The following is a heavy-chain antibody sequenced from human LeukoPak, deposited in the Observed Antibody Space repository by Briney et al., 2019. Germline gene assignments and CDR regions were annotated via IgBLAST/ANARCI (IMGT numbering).Heavy chain of an antibody. CDR3: ARDLGYCTNGACHTRFDY. CDR1: PFSFSCHW. V-gene: IGHV3-7*03. Sequence: GSLELSCEASPFSFSCHWLNWVRQTPGKGLEGVASIKEDGSERQYVDSVKGRFSISRDNTKGSLFLQLNSLRAEDTAVYYCARDLGYCTNGACHTRFDYWGQGTLVTVSS. CDR2: IKEDGSER. D-gene: IGHD2-8*01. J-gene: IGHJ4*02.